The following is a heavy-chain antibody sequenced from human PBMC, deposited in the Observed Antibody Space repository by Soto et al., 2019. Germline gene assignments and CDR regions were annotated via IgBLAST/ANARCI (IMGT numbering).Heavy chain of an antibody. CDR2: ISKDGRVQ. CDR1: GFIFNSYA. Sequence: QVQLVESGGRVVQPGRSLRLSCAASGFIFNSYAIHWVRQTPGKGLEWVAVISKDGRVQYYADSVRGRFIISRDKSKDTVYLEMNSLRAEDTAVFYCARSRSGAVPDSFGYWGQGTLVTVSS. J-gene: IGHJ4*02. D-gene: IGHD3-3*01. CDR3: ARSRSGAVPDSFGY. V-gene: IGHV3-30*04.